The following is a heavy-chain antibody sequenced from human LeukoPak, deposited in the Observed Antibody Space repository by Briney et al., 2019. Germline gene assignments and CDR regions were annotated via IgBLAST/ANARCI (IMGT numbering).Heavy chain of an antibody. D-gene: IGHD3-22*01. CDR2: IYYSGST. CDR3: VAGGLYYYDSSGYYKLDAFDI. J-gene: IGHJ3*02. CDR1: GGSISSGGYS. V-gene: IGHV4-30-4*07. Sequence: SETLSLTCAVSGGSISSGGYSWSWIRQPPGKGLEWIGYIYYSGSTYYNPSLKSRVTISVDTSKNQFSLKLSSVTAADTAVYYCVAGGLYYYDSSGYYKLDAFDIWGQGTMVTVSS.